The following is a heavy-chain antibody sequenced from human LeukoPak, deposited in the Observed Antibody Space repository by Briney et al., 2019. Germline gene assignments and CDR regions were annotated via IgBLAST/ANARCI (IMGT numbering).Heavy chain of an antibody. J-gene: IGHJ3*02. CDR2: ISAYNGNT. CDR3: ATRDSSGYYYPPHAFDI. CDR1: GYTFTSYG. D-gene: IGHD3-22*01. V-gene: IGHV1-18*01. Sequence: VASVKVSCKASGYTFTSYGISWVRQAPGQGLEWMGWISAYNGNTNYAQKLQGRVTMTTDTSTSTAYMELRSLRSDDTAVYYCATRDSSGYYYPPHAFDIWGQGTMVTVSS.